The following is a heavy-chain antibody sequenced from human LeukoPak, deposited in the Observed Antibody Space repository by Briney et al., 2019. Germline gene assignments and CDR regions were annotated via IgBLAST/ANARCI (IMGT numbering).Heavy chain of an antibody. D-gene: IGHD6-6*01. V-gene: IGHV3-30*02. J-gene: IGHJ6*03. CDR1: GFTFSSYG. Sequence: PGGSLRLSCAASGFTFSSYGMHWVRQAPGKGLEWVAFIRYDGSNKYYADSVKGRFTISRDNSKNTVYLQMNSLRGDDTAVYYCARAGRYSSSVGYYYYYMDVWGKGTTVTVSS. CDR2: IRYDGSNK. CDR3: ARAGRYSSSVGYYYYYMDV.